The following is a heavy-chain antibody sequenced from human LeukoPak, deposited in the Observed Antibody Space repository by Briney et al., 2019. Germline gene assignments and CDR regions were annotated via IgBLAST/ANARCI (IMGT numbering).Heavy chain of an antibody. CDR1: GFTFDDYA. V-gene: IGHV3-9*01. J-gene: IGHJ2*01. CDR3: AKGAVGATSGYFDL. CDR2: ISWNSGSI. D-gene: IGHD1-26*01. Sequence: GGSLGLSCAASGFTFDDYAMHWVRQAPGKGLEWVSGISWNSGSIGYADSVKGRFTISRDNAKNSLYLQMNSLRAEDTALYYCAKGAVGATSGYFDLWGRGTLVTVSS.